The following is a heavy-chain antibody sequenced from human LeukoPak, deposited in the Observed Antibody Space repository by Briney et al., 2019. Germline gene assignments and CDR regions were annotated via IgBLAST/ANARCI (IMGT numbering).Heavy chain of an antibody. CDR3: ARDASRITMVRGVSYYMDV. D-gene: IGHD3-10*01. V-gene: IGHV3-66*02. J-gene: IGHJ6*03. Sequence: GGSLRLSCAASGFTVSSNYMSWVRQAPGKGLEWVSVIYSGGSTYYADSVKGQFTISRDNSKNTLYLQMNSLRAEDTAVYYCARDASRITMVRGVSYYMDVWGKGTTVTVSS. CDR2: IYSGGST. CDR1: GFTVSSNY.